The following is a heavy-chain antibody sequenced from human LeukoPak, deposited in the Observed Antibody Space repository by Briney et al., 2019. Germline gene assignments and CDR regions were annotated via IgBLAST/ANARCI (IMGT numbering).Heavy chain of an antibody. V-gene: IGHV4-59*01. CDR2: IYYSGST. CDR1: GGSISSYY. D-gene: IGHD2-15*01. CDR3: ARGGSSDYYYYMDV. J-gene: IGHJ6*03. Sequence: ETLSLTCTVSGGSISSYYWSWIRQPPGKGLEWIGYIYYSGSTNYNPSLKSRVTISVDTSKNQFSLKLSSVTAADTAVYYCARGGSSDYYYYMDVWGKGTTVTISS.